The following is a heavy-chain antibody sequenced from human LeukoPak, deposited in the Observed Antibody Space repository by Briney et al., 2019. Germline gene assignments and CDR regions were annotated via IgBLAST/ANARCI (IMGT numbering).Heavy chain of an antibody. CDR2: INHSGSA. CDR3: ARGPPYSSSRRFDY. J-gene: IGHJ4*02. Sequence: SETLSLTCAVSGGSFSGYYWTWIRQPPGKGLEWIGEINHSGSANYNPSLKSRVTISLDTSKNQFSLKLSSVTAADTAVYYCARGPPYSSSRRFDYWGQGTLVTVSS. V-gene: IGHV4-34*01. D-gene: IGHD6-6*01. CDR1: GGSFSGYY.